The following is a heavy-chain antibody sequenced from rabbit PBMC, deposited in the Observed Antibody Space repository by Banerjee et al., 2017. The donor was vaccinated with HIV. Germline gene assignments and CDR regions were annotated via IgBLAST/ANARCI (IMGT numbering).Heavy chain of an antibody. D-gene: IGHD1-1*01. CDR3: ARDPQDVVGSAFNL. CDR1: GFSFSSSYY. Sequence: QSLEESGGDLVKPGASLTLTCTASGFSFSSSYYMCWVRQAPGKGLEWIGCIDGGVSGSTYYASWAKGRFTISKTSSTTVTLQMTSLTAADTATYFCARDPQDVVGSAFNLWGQGTLVTVS. J-gene: IGHJ4*01. CDR2: IDGGVSGST. V-gene: IGHV1S40*01.